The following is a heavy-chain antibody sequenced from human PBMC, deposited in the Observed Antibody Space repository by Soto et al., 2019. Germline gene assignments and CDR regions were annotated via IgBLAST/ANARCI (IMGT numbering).Heavy chain of an antibody. CDR2: IYYSGST. CDR3: WNHDVFDV. J-gene: IGHJ3*01. CDR1: GGSISSYY. D-gene: IGHD3-10*01. V-gene: IGHV4-59*01. Sequence: PSETLSLTCTVSGGSISSYYWSWIRQPPGKGLEWIGYIYYSGSTNYNPSLKSRVTISVDTSKNQFSLKTEDTGLYYCTWQARWNHDVFDVWGQGTMVTVSS.